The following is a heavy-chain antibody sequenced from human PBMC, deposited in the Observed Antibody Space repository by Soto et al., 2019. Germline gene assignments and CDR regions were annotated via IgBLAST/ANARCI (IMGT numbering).Heavy chain of an antibody. Sequence: SETLSLTCTVSGGSISSGDYYWSWIRQPPGKGLEWIGYIYYSGSTYYNPSLKSRVTISVDTSKNQFSLKLSSVTAADTAVYYCARDNSSGWYRFFDYWGQGTLVTVSS. V-gene: IGHV4-30-4*01. CDR3: ARDNSSGWYRFFDY. J-gene: IGHJ4*02. CDR2: IYYSGST. CDR1: GGSISSGDYY. D-gene: IGHD6-19*01.